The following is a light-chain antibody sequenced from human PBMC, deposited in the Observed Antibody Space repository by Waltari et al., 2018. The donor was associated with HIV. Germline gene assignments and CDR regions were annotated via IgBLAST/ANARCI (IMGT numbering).Light chain of an antibody. CDR2: DAS. V-gene: IGKV1-39*01. CDR3: LQTFTTPLT. CDR1: QNVFKF. J-gene: IGKJ3*01. Sequence: DTQMTQSPSSLSASIGDRVTITCRASQNVFKFLSWYRKKSGKAPELLISDASRLQSGVPARFSGSGSGTDFVLTVSGLQIEDFATYFCLQTFTTPLTFGPGTKVDIK.